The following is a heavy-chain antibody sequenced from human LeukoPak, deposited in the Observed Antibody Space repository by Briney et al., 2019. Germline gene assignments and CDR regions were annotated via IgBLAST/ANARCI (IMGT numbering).Heavy chain of an antibody. D-gene: IGHD2-2*01. Sequence: GGSLRLSCAASGFTFSSYWMSWVRQAPGKGLEWVANIKQDGSEKYYVDSVKGRLTISRDNAKNSLYLQMNSLRAEDTAVYYCARDYHGVENYFDYWGQGTLVTVSS. V-gene: IGHV3-7*01. CDR2: IKQDGSEK. CDR1: GFTFSSYW. J-gene: IGHJ4*02. CDR3: ARDYHGVENYFDY.